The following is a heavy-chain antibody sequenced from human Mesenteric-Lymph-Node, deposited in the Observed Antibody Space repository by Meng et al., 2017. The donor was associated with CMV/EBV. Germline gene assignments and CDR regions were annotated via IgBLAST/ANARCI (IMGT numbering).Heavy chain of an antibody. V-gene: IGHV3-7*01. D-gene: IGHD2-8*01. CDR3: ARDRGPNTLDY. Sequence: GESLKISCATSGFTFSSSPMTWVRQAPGKGLEWVDSMSHDGSEEYYLDSVRGRFTVSRDNAQDSVYLQMNSLRVEDTAIYYCARDRGPNTLDYWGQGTLVTVSS. J-gene: IGHJ4*02. CDR1: GFTFSSSP. CDR2: MSHDGSEE.